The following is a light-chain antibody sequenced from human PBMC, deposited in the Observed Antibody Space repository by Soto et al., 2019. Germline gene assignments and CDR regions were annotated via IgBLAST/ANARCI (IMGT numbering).Light chain of an antibody. CDR1: QSVSSN. CDR2: GAS. Sequence: EIVMTQSPATLSVSPGERATLSCRASQSVSSNLAWYQQKPGQAPRILMYGASTRATGIPDRFSGSGSGKEFTLTISSLQSEDYAVYYCQQHNNWPPWTFGQGTKVEIK. V-gene: IGKV3-15*01. J-gene: IGKJ1*01. CDR3: QQHNNWPPWT.